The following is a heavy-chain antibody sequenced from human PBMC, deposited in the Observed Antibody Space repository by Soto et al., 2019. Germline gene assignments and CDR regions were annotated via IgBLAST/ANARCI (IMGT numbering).Heavy chain of an antibody. Sequence: PSETLSLTCTVSGGSISSGGYYWSWIRQHPGKGLEWIGYIYYSGSTYYNPSLKSRVTISVDTSKNQFSLKLSSVTAADTAVYYCARESLRGDKLWFDPWGQGXLVTVSS. CDR1: GGSISSGGYY. CDR3: ARESLRGDKLWFDP. D-gene: IGHD2-15*01. J-gene: IGHJ5*02. CDR2: IYYSGST. V-gene: IGHV4-31*03.